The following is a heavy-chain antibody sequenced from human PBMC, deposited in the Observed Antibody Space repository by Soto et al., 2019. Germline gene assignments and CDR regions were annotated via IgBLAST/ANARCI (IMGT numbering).Heavy chain of an antibody. CDR1: GFTFTNYV. V-gene: IGHV3-23*01. J-gene: IGHJ4*02. D-gene: IGHD5-18*01. CDR2: INGGGTT. CDR3: ARDQIGYGRFDY. Sequence: PGGSLRLSXAASGFTFTNYVMNWVRQAPGKGLEWVSAINGGGTTYYTDSVEGRFTISRDNSKNTVYLQMNSLRAEDTAMYYCARDQIGYGRFDYWGQGTQVTVSS.